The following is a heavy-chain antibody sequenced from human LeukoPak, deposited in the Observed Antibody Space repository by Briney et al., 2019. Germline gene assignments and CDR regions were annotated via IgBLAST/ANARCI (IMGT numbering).Heavy chain of an antibody. CDR2: ISSNGGST. J-gene: IGHJ4*02. D-gene: IGHD3-3*01. CDR3: ARARSYYDFWSGPTSQYYFDY. CDR1: GFTFSSYA. V-gene: IGHV3-64*01. Sequence: GGSLRLSCAASGFTFSSYAMHWVRQAPGKGLEYVSAISSNGGSTYYANSVKGRFTISRDNSKNTLYLQMGSLRAEDMAVYYCARARSYYDFWSGPTSQYYFDYWGQGTLVTVSS.